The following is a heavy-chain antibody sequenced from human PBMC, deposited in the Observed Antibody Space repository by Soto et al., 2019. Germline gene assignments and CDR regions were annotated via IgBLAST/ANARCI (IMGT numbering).Heavy chain of an antibody. Sequence: QVQLQESGPGLVKPSETLSLTCTVSGGSVSSGSYYWSWIRQPPGKGLEWIGYIYYSGSTNYNPSLKSRVTISVDTSKNQFSLKLSSVTAADTAVYYCARRPNSSGWYYFDYWGQGTLVTVSS. CDR2: IYYSGST. D-gene: IGHD6-19*01. CDR1: GGSVSSGSYY. CDR3: ARRPNSSGWYYFDY. J-gene: IGHJ4*02. V-gene: IGHV4-61*01.